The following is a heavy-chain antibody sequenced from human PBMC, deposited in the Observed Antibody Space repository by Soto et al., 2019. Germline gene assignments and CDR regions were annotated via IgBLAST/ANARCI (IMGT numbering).Heavy chain of an antibody. CDR3: AKGGDYGDYGIYMDV. J-gene: IGHJ6*03. V-gene: IGHV3-64D*08. D-gene: IGHD4-17*01. CDR2: ISRDGRNT. CDR1: GFTFSSYP. Sequence: EVQLVESGGKWVQPGGSLRLSCSASGFTFSSYPLHWVRQAPGKGLAYVSTISRDGRNTYFADSVKGRFTISRDNSENSLYLHMSSLRVEDTAVYYCAKGGDYGDYGIYMDVWSKGTTVSVSS.